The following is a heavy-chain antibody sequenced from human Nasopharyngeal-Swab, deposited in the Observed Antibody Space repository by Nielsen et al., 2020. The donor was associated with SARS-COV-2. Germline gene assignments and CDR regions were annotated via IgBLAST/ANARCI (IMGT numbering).Heavy chain of an antibody. Sequence: WIRQSPSRGLEWLGRTYYRSKWYNDYAVSGKSRITINPDTSKNQFSLQLNSVTPEDTAVYYCAREPGGAAAGPLFDYWGQGTLVTVSS. J-gene: IGHJ4*02. CDR3: AREPGGAAAGPLFDY. V-gene: IGHV6-1*01. CDR2: TYYRSKWYN. D-gene: IGHD6-13*01.